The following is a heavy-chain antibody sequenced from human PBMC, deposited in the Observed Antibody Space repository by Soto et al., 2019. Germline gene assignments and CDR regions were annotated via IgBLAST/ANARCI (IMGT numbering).Heavy chain of an antibody. J-gene: IGHJ6*01. V-gene: IGHV6-1*01. CDR1: GDSVSSNSAA. D-gene: IGHD6-19*01. Sequence: PSQPLSLTCDISGDSVSSNSAAWNWIRQSPSRGLEWLGRTYYRSKWYNDDAVSVKSLITINPDTSKNQFSLQTNSVTPEDTAVYYCARARRSGWYDYYYYGMDVGGQGTTVTVAS. CDR3: ARARRSGWYDYYYYGMDV. CDR2: TYYRSKWYN.